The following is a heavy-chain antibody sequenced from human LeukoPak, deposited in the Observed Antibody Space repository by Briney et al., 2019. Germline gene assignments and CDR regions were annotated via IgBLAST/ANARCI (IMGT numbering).Heavy chain of an antibody. CDR2: INTGNGDT. J-gene: IGHJ4*02. CDR3: ARDLGSGSLHY. D-gene: IGHD1-26*01. CDR1: GYTFSSYA. Sequence: ASVKVSCKASGYTFSSYAIHWVRQAPGQRLEWLGWINTGNGDTRYSQTFQGRVTITSYTSASTAYMELSSLRSEDTAVYYCARDLGSGSLHYWGQGTLVTVSS. V-gene: IGHV1-3*04.